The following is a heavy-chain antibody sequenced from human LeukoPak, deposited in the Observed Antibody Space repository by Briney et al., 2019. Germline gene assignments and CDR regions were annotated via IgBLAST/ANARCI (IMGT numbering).Heavy chain of an antibody. V-gene: IGHV3-30*04. J-gene: IGHJ4*02. Sequence: PGRSLRLSCAASGFTFSNYAMHWVRQAPGKGLEWVAVISYDANDKYYADSVKGRFTISRDNSKNTLYLQMNNLRAEDTAVYYCARDVSVVVLSSTPTQIDYWGQGTLVTVFS. D-gene: IGHD3-22*01. CDR3: ARDVSVVVLSSTPTQIDY. CDR2: ISYDANDK. CDR1: GFTFSNYA.